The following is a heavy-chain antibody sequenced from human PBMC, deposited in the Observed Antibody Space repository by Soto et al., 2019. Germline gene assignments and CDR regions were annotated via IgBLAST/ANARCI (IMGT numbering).Heavy chain of an antibody. CDR3: ARSLSGSYSY. D-gene: IGHD1-26*01. Sequence: SETLSLTCAVSGGSISSSNWWSWVRQPPGKGLEWIGEIYHSGSTNYNPSLKSRVTISVDMSKNQFSLKLSSVTAADTAVYYCARSLSGSYSYWGQGTLVTVSS. CDR1: GGSISSSNW. V-gene: IGHV4-4*02. J-gene: IGHJ4*02. CDR2: IYHSGST.